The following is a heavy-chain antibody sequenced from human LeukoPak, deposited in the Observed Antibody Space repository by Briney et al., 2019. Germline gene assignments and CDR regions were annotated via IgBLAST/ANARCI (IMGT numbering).Heavy chain of an antibody. CDR2: INPNSGGT. CDR1: GYTFTGYY. CDR3: ARIWSDSSGYPTGFDP. D-gene: IGHD3-22*01. Sequence: ASVKVSCKASGYTFTGYYMHWVRQAPGQGLEWMGRINPNSGGTNYAQKFQGRVTMTRDTSISTAYMELSRLRSDGTAVYYCARIWSDSSGYPTGFDPWGQGTLVTVSS. V-gene: IGHV1-2*06. J-gene: IGHJ5*02.